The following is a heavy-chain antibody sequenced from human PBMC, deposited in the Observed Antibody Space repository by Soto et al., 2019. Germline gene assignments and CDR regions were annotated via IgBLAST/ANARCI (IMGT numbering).Heavy chain of an antibody. V-gene: IGHV3-30-3*01. CDR2: ISYDGSNK. Sequence: PGGSLRLSCAASGFTFSSYAMDWVRQAPGKGLEWVAVISYDGSNKYYADSVKGRFTISRDNSKNTLYLQMNSLRAEDTAVYYCARDRSSTYYYYGMDLWGQGTTVTVSS. D-gene: IGHD6-19*01. CDR1: GFTFSSYA. CDR3: ARDRSSTYYYYGMDL. J-gene: IGHJ6*02.